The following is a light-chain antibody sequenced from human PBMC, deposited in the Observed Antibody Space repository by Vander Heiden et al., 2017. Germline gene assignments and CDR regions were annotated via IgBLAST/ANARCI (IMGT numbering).Light chain of an antibody. CDR3: SSYTSSSTPV. Sequence: QSALTQPASVSGSPGQSLTISCTGTISDVGGDNYVSWYQQHPGKAPKLMIYEVSNRPSGVSNRFSGSKAGNTASLTISGLQAEDEADYYCSSYTSSSTPVFGTGTKVTVL. CDR2: EVS. CDR1: ISDVGGDNY. V-gene: IGLV2-14*01. J-gene: IGLJ1*01.